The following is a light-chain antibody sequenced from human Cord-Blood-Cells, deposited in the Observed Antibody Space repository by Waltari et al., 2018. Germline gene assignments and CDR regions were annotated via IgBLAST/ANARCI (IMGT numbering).Light chain of an antibody. CDR1: SGSIASNY. CDR2: EDN. V-gene: IGLV6-57*01. J-gene: IGLJ2*01. Sequence: NFMLTQPHSVSESPGKTVTISCTRSSGSIASNYVQWYQQRPGSSPTTVIYEDNQRPSGFPDRFSGSIDSSSNSASLTISGLKTEDEADYYCQSCDSSNQVFGGGTKLTVL. CDR3: QSCDSSNQV.